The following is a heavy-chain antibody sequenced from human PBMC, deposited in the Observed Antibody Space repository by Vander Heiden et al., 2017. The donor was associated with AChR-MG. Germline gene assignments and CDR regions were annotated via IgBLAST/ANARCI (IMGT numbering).Heavy chain of an antibody. D-gene: IGHD3-3*01. V-gene: IGHV3-7*03. J-gene: IGHJ6*02. CDR2: IKQDGSER. CDR1: GFTFNNTYW. Sequence: EVQLVESGGGVVQPGGSLILSCVTSGFTFNNTYWMGWVRQAPGKGLEWLAHIKQDGSERYYVDSVKGRFTISRDNAKNSLYLQMNSLRAEDTAVYYCTRFLEWLGDYYYGMDVWGQGTTVTVSS. CDR3: TRFLEWLGDYYYGMDV.